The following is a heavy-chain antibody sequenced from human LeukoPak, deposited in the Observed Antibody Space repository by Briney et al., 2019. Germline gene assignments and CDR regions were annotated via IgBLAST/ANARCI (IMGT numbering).Heavy chain of an antibody. Sequence: SETLSLTYTVSGGSISSSSYYWGWIRQPPGKGLEWIGSIYYSGSTYYNPSLKSRVTISVDTSKNQFSLKLSSVTAADTAVYYCARVVLLWFGEGYYFDYWGQGTLVTVSS. CDR1: GGSISSSSYY. V-gene: IGHV4-39*07. D-gene: IGHD3-10*01. J-gene: IGHJ4*02. CDR2: IYYSGST. CDR3: ARVVLLWFGEGYYFDY.